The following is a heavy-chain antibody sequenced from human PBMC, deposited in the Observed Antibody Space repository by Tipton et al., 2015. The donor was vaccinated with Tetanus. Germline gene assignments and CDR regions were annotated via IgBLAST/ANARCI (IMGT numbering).Heavy chain of an antibody. CDR3: ARSHVFRLTLFGEEIPRSGRFDP. CDR1: GGSVNSGTYY. D-gene: IGHD3-3*01. Sequence: TLSLTCSVSGGSVNSGTYYWSWIRQPPGKGLEWLGDIYYGGATQYNPSLDSRVTISMDTSKNQVSLRLTSVTAADTAVYYCARSHVFRLTLFGEEIPRSGRFDPWGQGTQVTVSS. J-gene: IGHJ5*02. CDR2: IYYGGAT. V-gene: IGHV4-61*01.